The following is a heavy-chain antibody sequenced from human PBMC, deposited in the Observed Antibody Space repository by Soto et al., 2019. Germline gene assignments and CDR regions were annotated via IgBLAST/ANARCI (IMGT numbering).Heavy chain of an antibody. CDR2: IKGDGSEK. J-gene: IGHJ4*02. D-gene: IGHD3-10*01. CDR3: VRDYGGY. V-gene: IGHV3-7*01. Sequence: DVQLVESGGGLVQPGGSLRLSCATSGFSFNKYWISWVRQAPGKGLEWVANIKGDGSEKQYVDSVKGRFTISRDNAKNSLYLQMNSLRAEGMAVYYCVRDYGGYWGQGTLVTVSS. CDR1: GFSFNKYW.